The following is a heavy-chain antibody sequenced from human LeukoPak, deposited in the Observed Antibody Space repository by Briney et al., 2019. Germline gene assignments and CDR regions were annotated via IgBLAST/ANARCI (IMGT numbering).Heavy chain of an antibody. CDR3: AKGSELLWDSCLYY. D-gene: IGHD3-10*01. V-gene: IGHV3-23*01. CDR2: ISGSGGST. J-gene: IGHJ4*02. CDR1: GFTFSSYA. Sequence: PGGSLRLSCAASGFTFSSYAMSWVRQAPGKGLEWVSAISGSGGSTYYADSVKGRFTISRDNSKNTLYLQMNSLRAEDTAVYYCAKGSELLWDSCLYYWGQGTLVTVSS.